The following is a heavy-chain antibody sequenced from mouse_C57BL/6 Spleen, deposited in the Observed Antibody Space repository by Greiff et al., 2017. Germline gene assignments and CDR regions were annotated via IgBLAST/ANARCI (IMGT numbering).Heavy chain of an antibody. V-gene: IGHV5-17*01. Sequence: EVQLVESGGGLVKPGGSLKLSCAASGFTFSDYGMHWVRQAPEKGLEWVAYISSGSSTIYYADTVKGRFTISRDNAKNTLFLQLTSLRSEDTAMYYCARSDCDGYYFDYWGQGTTLTVSS. D-gene: IGHD2-4*01. J-gene: IGHJ2*01. CDR2: ISSGSSTI. CDR1: GFTFSDYG. CDR3: ARSDCDGYYFDY.